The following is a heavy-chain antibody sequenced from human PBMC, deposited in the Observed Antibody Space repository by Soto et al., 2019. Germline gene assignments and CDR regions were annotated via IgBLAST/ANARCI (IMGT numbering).Heavy chain of an antibody. CDR2: IYAGTIT. J-gene: IGHJ4*02. V-gene: IGHV3-53*01. Sequence: GGSLRLSXAVSGITVSSYYMSWVRQAAGKGLEWVSVIYAGTITYYADSVRGRFTIYRDNSKNTLNLEMNSLRVEDTAVYYCARIPYDNSGTIFDYWGQGTLVTVSS. CDR3: ARIPYDNSGTIFDY. D-gene: IGHD3-22*01. CDR1: GITVSSYY.